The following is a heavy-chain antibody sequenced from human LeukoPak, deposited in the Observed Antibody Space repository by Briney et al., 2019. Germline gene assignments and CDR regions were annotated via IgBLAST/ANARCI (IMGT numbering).Heavy chain of an antibody. D-gene: IGHD5-18*01. Sequence: GGSLRLSCAASGFTFSSYWMHWVRQAPGKGLVWVSRVDTDGTSTNYADSVKGRFTISRDNAKNTLYLQMNSLRAEDTGVYYCARGRQLWSAAYHFDYWGQGALVTVSS. CDR2: VDTDGTST. CDR3: ARGRQLWSAAYHFDY. CDR1: GFTFSSYW. V-gene: IGHV3-74*01. J-gene: IGHJ4*02.